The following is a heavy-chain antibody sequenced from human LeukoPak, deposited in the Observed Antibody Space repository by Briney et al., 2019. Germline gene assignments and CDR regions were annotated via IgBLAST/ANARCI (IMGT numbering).Heavy chain of an antibody. V-gene: IGHV3-23*01. Sequence: GGSLRLSCAASGFTFSSYAMSWVRQAPGKGLEWVSAISGSGGSTYYADSVKGRFTISRDNSKNTLYLQMNSLRAEGTAVYYCAKDRAGSYLTPLDYWGQGTLVTVSS. J-gene: IGHJ4*02. CDR1: GFTFSSYA. D-gene: IGHD1-26*01. CDR3: AKDRAGSYLTPLDY. CDR2: ISGSGGST.